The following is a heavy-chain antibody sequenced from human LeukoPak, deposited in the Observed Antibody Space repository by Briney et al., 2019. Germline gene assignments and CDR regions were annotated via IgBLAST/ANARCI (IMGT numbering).Heavy chain of an antibody. CDR1: GGSFSGYY. D-gene: IGHD2-2*01. J-gene: IGHJ6*02. V-gene: IGHV4-34*01. Sequence: PSETLSLTCAVYGGSFSGYYWSWIRQPPRKGLEWIGEINHSGSNNYNPSRKSRVAISVDTSKNQFSLKLSSVTAAATAVYYCARIPFAPPRDNPPQNIVVVPAATPYYYYGMDVWGQGTTVTVSS. CDR2: INHSGSN. CDR3: ARIPFAPPRDNPPQNIVVVPAATPYYYYGMDV.